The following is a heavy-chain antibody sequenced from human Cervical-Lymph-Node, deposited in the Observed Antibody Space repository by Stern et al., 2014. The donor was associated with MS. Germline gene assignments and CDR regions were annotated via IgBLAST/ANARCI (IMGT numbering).Heavy chain of an antibody. CDR2: IFPGDSDA. J-gene: IGHJ6*02. Sequence: VQLVQSGAEVKKPGESLRISCKGSGYTFSNYWIGWVRQMPGKGLEGIGSIFPGDSDARYSPSFQGQITSSADKSSNTAFLQWNSLKASDTAMYYCARRKYSSSYYYYFGMDVWGQGTTVTVSS. D-gene: IGHD6-13*01. V-gene: IGHV5-51*03. CDR3: ARRKYSSSYYYYFGMDV. CDR1: GYTFSNYW.